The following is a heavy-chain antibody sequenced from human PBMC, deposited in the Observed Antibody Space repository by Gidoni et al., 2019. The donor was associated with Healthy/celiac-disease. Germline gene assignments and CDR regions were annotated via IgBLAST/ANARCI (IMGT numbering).Heavy chain of an antibody. J-gene: IGHJ4*02. D-gene: IGHD3-22*01. V-gene: IGHV3-9*01. CDR1: GFTFDDSA. CDR2: ISWNSGSI. CDR3: AKVWGGVYYDSSEDGDY. Sequence: EVQLVESGGGLVQPGRSLRLSCAASGFTFDDSAMHWVRQAQGKGLEWVSGISWNSGSIGYADSVKGRFTLSRAIAKNSLYLQMTSLRDEDTALYYCAKVWGGVYYDSSEDGDYWGQGTLVTVSS.